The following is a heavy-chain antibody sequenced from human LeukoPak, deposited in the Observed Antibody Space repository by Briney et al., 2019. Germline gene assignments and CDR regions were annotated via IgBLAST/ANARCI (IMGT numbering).Heavy chain of an antibody. J-gene: IGHJ5*02. V-gene: IGHV3-23*01. CDR3: ARDRELVYYYDSSGYLNWFDP. Sequence: GGSLRLSCAASGITLSNYGMTWVRQAPGKGLEWVAGISDSGGRTNYADSVKGRFTISRDNPKSTLYLQMNSLRAEDTAVYYCARDRELVYYYDSSGYLNWFDPWGQGTLVTVSS. D-gene: IGHD3-22*01. CDR2: ISDSGGRT. CDR1: GITLSNYG.